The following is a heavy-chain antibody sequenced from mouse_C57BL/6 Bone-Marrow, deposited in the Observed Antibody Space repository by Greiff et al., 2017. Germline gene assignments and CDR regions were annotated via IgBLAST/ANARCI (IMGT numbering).Heavy chain of an antibody. CDR3: ARGGFTTVGATRY. D-gene: IGHD1-1*01. CDR1: GYTFTSYW. J-gene: IGHJ2*01. V-gene: IGHV1-53*01. CDR2: INPSNGGT. Sequence: VKLQQPGTELVKPGASVKLSCKASGYTFTSYWMHWVKQRPGQGLEWIGNINPSNGGTNYNEKFKSKATLTVDQSSSTAYMQLSSLTSEDSAVYYCARGGFTTVGATRYGGQGNTLTVSS.